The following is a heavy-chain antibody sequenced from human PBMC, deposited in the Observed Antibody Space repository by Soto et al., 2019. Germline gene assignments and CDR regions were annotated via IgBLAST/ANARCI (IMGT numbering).Heavy chain of an antibody. CDR1: GFTFDDYA. CDR3: AKDLTPLSMVRGVRDYYYYYMDV. D-gene: IGHD3-10*01. CDR2: ISWNSGSI. V-gene: IGHV3-9*01. J-gene: IGHJ6*03. Sequence: SLKISCAASGFTFDDYAMHWVRQAPGKGLEWVSGISWNSGSIGYADSVKGRFTISRDNAKNSLYLQMNSLRAEDTALYYCAKDLTPLSMVRGVRDYYYYYMDVWGKGTTVTVSS.